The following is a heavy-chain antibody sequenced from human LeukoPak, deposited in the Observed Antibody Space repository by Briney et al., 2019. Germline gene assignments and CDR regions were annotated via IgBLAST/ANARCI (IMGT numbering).Heavy chain of an antibody. Sequence: GGSLRLSCAASGSTFSSYSMNWVRQAPGKGLEWVSYISSSSSTIYYADSVRGRFTISRDNDKNSLYLQMNSLRAEDTAVYYCARVLACYYYMDVWGKGTTVTVSS. J-gene: IGHJ6*03. CDR3: ARVLACYYYMDV. CDR1: GSTFSSYS. CDR2: ISSSSSTI. V-gene: IGHV3-48*04.